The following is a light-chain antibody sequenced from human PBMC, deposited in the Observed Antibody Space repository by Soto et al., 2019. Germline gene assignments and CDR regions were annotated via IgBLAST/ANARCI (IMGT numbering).Light chain of an antibody. CDR1: QSVSSY. J-gene: IGKJ1*01. V-gene: IGKV3-11*01. CDR3: QQRSNWLRWT. CDR2: DAS. Sequence: EIVLTQSPATLSLSPGERATLSCRASQSVSSYLAWYQQKPGQAPRLLIYDASNRATGIPARFSGSGSGTDFTLTISRLEPEDFAVYYCQQRSNWLRWTLGQGTKVEIK.